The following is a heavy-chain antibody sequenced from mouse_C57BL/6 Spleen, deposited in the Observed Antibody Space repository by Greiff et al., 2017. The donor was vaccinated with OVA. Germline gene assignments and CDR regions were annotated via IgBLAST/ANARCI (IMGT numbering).Heavy chain of an antibody. V-gene: IGHV5-4*01. CDR1: GFTFSSYA. D-gene: IGHD3-3*01. J-gene: IGHJ1*03. CDR2: ISDGDSYN. CDR3: ARDRGYWYFDV. Sequence: EVKLMASGGGLVKPGGSLKLSCAASGFTFSSYAMSWVRPTPEKRLEWVATISDGDSYNYYPDNVKGRFTISRDNDKNNLYLQMSHLKSEDTAMYYCARDRGYWYFDVWGTGTTVTVSS.